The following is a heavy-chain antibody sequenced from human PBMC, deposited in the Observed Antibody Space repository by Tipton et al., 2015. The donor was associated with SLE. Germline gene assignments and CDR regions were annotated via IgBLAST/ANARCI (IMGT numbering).Heavy chain of an antibody. V-gene: IGHV4-59*11. CDR3: AKDYNHDNADYN. D-gene: IGHD4-17*01. CDR2: IFRSGTS. J-gene: IGHJ4*02. Sequence: TLSLTCNVSGGSISNLYWSWIRQAPGKGLEWIASIFRSGTSYYNPSLKRRVTISGDTSKNQFSLKLSSVTAADPAVYYCAKDYNHDNADYNWGQGTLVIVSS. CDR1: GGSISNLY.